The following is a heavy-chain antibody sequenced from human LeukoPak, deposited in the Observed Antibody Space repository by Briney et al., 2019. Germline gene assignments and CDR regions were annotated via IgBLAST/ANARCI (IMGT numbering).Heavy chain of an antibody. V-gene: IGHV3-15*01. J-gene: IGHJ3*02. CDR3: TTSHSIQLWFGAFDI. CDR1: GFTFSNAW. D-gene: IGHD5-18*01. CDR2: IKSKTDGGTT. Sequence: SGGSLRLSCAASGFTFSNAWMSWVRQAPGKGREWVGRIKSKTDGGTTDYAAPVKGRFTISRDDSKNTLYLQMNSLKTEDTAVYYCTTSHSIQLWFGAFDIWGQGTMVTVSS.